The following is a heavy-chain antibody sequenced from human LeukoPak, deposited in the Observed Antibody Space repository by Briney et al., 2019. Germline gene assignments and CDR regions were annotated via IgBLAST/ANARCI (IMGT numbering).Heavy chain of an antibody. D-gene: IGHD3-10*01. J-gene: IGHJ5*02. CDR1: GFTFSNYW. Sequence: GGSLRLSGAASGFTFSNYWMHWVRQAPGKGLVWVSRINSDGINTSYADSVKGRFTISRDNAKNTLNLQMNSLRAEDTAVYYCARVKLMVRGFDPWGQGTLVTVSS. V-gene: IGHV3-74*01. CDR2: INSDGINT. CDR3: ARVKLMVRGFDP.